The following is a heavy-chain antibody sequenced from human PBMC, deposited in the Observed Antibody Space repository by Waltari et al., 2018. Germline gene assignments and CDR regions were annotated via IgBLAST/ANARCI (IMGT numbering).Heavy chain of an antibody. CDR2: INSNTGGA. CDR3: AREALGGTKAFDM. V-gene: IGHV1-2*02. J-gene: IGHJ3*02. D-gene: IGHD1-7*01. Sequence: QIQIMQSGAEVKKPGASVQVSCQASGYTFTAYYINWARQAPGQGLEWMGWINSNTGGADCAQSFQGRVTVTRDTSISTVYMELSGLTSDDTAVYYCAREALGGTKAFDMWGQGTMVTVSS. CDR1: GYTFTAYY.